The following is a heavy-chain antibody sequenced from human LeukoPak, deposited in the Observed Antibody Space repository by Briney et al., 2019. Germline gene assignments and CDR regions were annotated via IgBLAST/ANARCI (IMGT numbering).Heavy chain of an antibody. CDR3: ARDRTPGMAAAGTKGQDGFDM. CDR1: GYTFTSYG. J-gene: IGHJ3*02. CDR2: ISAYNGNT. Sequence: GASVKVSCKASGYTFTSYGISWVRQAPGQGLEWMGWISAYNGNTNYAQKLQGRVTMTTDTSTTMAFMELRSLRSDDTAVYYCARDRTPGMAAAGTKGQDGFDMWGQGTMVTVSS. D-gene: IGHD6-13*01. V-gene: IGHV1-18*01.